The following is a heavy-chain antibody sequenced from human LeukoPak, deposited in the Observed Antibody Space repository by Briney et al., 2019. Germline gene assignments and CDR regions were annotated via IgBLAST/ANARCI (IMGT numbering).Heavy chain of an antibody. V-gene: IGHV3-7*01. Sequence: PGGSLRLSCAASGFTFSSHWMSWVRQAPGKGLEWVANIKKDGSEKYYVDAVKGRFTISRDNAKTSLYLQMNSLRAEDTAVYYCARGSADYYDSSGYYYNFDYWGQGTLVTVSS. CDR1: GFTFSSHW. D-gene: IGHD3-22*01. CDR2: IKKDGSEK. CDR3: ARGSADYYDSSGYYYNFDY. J-gene: IGHJ4*02.